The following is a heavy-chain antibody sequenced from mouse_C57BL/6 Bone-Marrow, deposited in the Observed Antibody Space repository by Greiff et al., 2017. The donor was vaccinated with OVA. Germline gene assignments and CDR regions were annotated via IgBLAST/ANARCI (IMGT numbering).Heavy chain of an antibody. CDR1: GFSFNTYA. D-gene: IGHD4-1*01. Sequence: EVMLVESGGGLVQPKGSLKLSCAASGFSFNTYAMNWVRQAPGKGLEWVARIRSKSNNYATYYADSVKDRFTISRDDSESMLYLQMNNLKTEDTAMYYCVRHRNCYAMDYWGQGTSVTVSS. V-gene: IGHV10-1*01. CDR3: VRHRNCYAMDY. J-gene: IGHJ4*01. CDR2: IRSKSNNYAT.